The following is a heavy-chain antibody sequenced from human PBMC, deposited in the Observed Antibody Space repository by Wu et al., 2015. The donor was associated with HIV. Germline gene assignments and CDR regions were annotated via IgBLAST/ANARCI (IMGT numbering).Heavy chain of an antibody. Sequence: QVQLAQSGAEVKKPGSSVKASCKASGDTFSNYAINWVRQAPGQGLEWMGWINPNSGGTNFAQKFQDRVTLTRDTSISTAYMEMSGLRSDDTAVYYCARDYYDVLTTYSHYFFDLWGQGTLVTVSS. D-gene: IGHD3-9*01. J-gene: IGHJ4*02. CDR3: ARDYYDVLTTYSHYFFDL. CDR1: GDTFSNYA. V-gene: IGHV1-2*02. CDR2: INPNSGGT.